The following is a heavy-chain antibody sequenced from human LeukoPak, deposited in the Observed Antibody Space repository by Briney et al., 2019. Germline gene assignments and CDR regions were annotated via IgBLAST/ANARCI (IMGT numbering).Heavy chain of an antibody. V-gene: IGHV3-9*01. CDR1: GFTFDDYA. CDR2: ISWNSGSI. Sequence: GGSLRLSCAASGFTFDDYAMHWVLQAPGKGLEWVSGISWNSGSIGYADSVKGRFTISRDNAKNPLYLQMNSLRAEDTALYYCAKGTYSGYYYMDVWGKGTTVTVSS. D-gene: IGHD2-21*01. J-gene: IGHJ6*03. CDR3: AKGTYSGYYYMDV.